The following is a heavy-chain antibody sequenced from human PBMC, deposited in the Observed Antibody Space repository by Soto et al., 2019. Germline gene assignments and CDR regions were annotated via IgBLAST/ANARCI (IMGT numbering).Heavy chain of an antibody. J-gene: IGHJ6*02. CDR2: IYSGGST. V-gene: IGHV3-53*02. D-gene: IGHD3-10*01. CDR3: ARDRGVSPPNYYYYGMDV. Sequence: EVQLVETGGGLIQPGGSLRLSCAASGFTVSSNYMCWVRQAPGKGLEWVSVIYSGGSTYYADSVKGRFTISRDNSKNTLYLQMNSLRAEDTAVYYCARDRGVSPPNYYYYGMDVWGQGTTVTVSS. CDR1: GFTVSSNY.